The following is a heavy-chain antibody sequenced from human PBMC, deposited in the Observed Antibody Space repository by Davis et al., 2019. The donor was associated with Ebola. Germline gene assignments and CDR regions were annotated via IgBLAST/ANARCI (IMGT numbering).Heavy chain of an antibody. D-gene: IGHD5-12*01. CDR1: GFTFDDYG. CDR2: INWNGGST. CDR3: ARDKGEYGGFDSFDY. J-gene: IGHJ4*02. Sequence: GGSLRLSCAASGFTFDDYGTSWVRQAPGKGLEWVSGINWNGGSTGYADSVKGRFTISRDNAKNSLYLQMDSLRVEDTAVYYCARDKGEYGGFDSFDYWGQGTLVTVSS. V-gene: IGHV3-20*04.